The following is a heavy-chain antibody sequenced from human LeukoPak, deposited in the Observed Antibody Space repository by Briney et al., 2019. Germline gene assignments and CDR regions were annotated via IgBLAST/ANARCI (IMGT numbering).Heavy chain of an antibody. CDR1: GFTFSSYA. CDR3: TSLGRILTGYYKNY. V-gene: IGHV3-73*01. J-gene: IGHJ4*02. Sequence: GGSLRLSCAASGFTFSSYAMSWVRQAPGKGLEWVGRIRSKANSYATAYAASVKGRFTISRDDSKNTAYLQMNSLKTEDTAVYYCTSLGRILTGYYKNYWGQGTLVTVSS. CDR2: IRSKANSYAT. D-gene: IGHD3-9*01.